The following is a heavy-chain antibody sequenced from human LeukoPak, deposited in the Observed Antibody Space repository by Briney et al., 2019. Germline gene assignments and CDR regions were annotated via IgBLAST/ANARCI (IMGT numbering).Heavy chain of an antibody. J-gene: IGHJ4*02. Sequence: ASVKVSCKASGYTFTSYGISWVRQAPGQGLEWMGWISAYNGNTNYAQKLQGRVTMTTDTSTSTAYMELRSLRSEDTAVYYCARVQGGYCSSTSCYGGFDYWGQGTLVTVSS. V-gene: IGHV1-18*01. CDR3: ARVQGGYCSSTSCYGGFDY. D-gene: IGHD2-2*01. CDR2: ISAYNGNT. CDR1: GYTFTSYG.